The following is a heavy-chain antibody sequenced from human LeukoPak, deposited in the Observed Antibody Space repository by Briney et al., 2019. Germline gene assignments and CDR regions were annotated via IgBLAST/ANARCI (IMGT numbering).Heavy chain of an antibody. CDR1: GGSISSGDYY. V-gene: IGHV4-30-4*08. Sequence: PSETLSLTCTVSGGSISSGDYYWSWIRQPRGKGLEWIGYIYYSGSTYYNPSLKSRVTISVDTSKNQFSLKLSSVTAADTAVYYCARVSTIFGVVIMGVDYWGQGTLVTVSS. J-gene: IGHJ4*02. CDR3: ARVSTIFGVVIMGVDY. D-gene: IGHD3-3*01. CDR2: IYYSGST.